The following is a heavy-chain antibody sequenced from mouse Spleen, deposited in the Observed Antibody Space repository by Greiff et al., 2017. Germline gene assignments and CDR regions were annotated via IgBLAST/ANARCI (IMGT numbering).Heavy chain of an antibody. CDR1: GFSLTSYG. V-gene: IGHV2-2*01. J-gene: IGHJ3*01. CDR3: ATNYGQAWFAY. CDR2: IWSGGST. D-gene: IGHD1-1*01. Sequence: VKLVESGPGLVQPSQSLSITCTVSGFSLTSYGVHWVRQSPGKGLEWLGVIWSGGSTDYNAAFISRLSISKDNSKSQVFFKMNSLQADDTAIYYCATNYGQAWFAYWGQGTLVTVSA.